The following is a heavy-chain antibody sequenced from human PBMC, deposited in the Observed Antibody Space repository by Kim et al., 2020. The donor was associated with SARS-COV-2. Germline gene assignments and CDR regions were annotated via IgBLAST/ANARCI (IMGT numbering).Heavy chain of an antibody. Sequence: GGSLRLSCAASGFTFSSYAMSWVRQAPGKGLEWVSVIYSGGSSTYYADAVKGRFTISRDNSKNTLYLQMNSLRAEDTAVYYCAKEEAAAGHFDYWGQGTLVTVSS. V-gene: IGHV3-23*03. CDR3: AKEEAAAGHFDY. D-gene: IGHD6-13*01. CDR1: GFTFSSYA. CDR2: IYSGGSST. J-gene: IGHJ4*02.